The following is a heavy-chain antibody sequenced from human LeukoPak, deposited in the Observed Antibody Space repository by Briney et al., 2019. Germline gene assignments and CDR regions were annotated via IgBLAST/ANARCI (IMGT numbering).Heavy chain of an antibody. CDR3: ASLRMGSSPVDY. Sequence: SETLSLTCAVYGGSFSGYYWSWIRQPPGKGLEWIGEINHSGSTNYNPSLKSRVTISADTSKNQFSLKLSSVTAADTAVYYCASLRMGSSPVDYWGQGTLVTVSS. CDR2: INHSGST. D-gene: IGHD6-6*01. CDR1: GGSFSGYY. V-gene: IGHV4-34*01. J-gene: IGHJ4*02.